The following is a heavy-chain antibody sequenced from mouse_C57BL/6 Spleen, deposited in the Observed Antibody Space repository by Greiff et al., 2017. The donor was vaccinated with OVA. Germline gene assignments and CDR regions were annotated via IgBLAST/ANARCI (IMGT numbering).Heavy chain of an antibody. CDR2: IWGVGST. J-gene: IGHJ3*01. CDR3: ASGHKRGGFAY. Sequence: VQGVESGPGLVAPSQSLSITCTVSGFSLTSYGVDWVRQSPGKGLEWLGVIWGVGSTNYNSALKSRLSISKDNSKSQVFLKMNSLQTDDTAMYYCASGHKRGGFAYWGQGTLVTVSA. D-gene: IGHD6-1*01. CDR1: GFSLTSYG. V-gene: IGHV2-6*01.